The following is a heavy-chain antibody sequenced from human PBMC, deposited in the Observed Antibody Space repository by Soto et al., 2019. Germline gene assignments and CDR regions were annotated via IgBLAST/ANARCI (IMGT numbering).Heavy chain of an antibody. CDR3: ARHDSEIVVVVAATPGWFDP. CDR2: IYYSGST. J-gene: IGHJ5*02. Sequence: SETLSLTCTVSGGSISSSSYYWGWIRQPPGKGLEWIGSIYYSGSTYYNPSLKSRVTISVDTSKNQFSLKLSSVTAADTTVYYCARHDSEIVVVVAATPGWFDPWGQGTLVTVSS. CDR1: GGSISSSSYY. V-gene: IGHV4-39*01. D-gene: IGHD2-15*01.